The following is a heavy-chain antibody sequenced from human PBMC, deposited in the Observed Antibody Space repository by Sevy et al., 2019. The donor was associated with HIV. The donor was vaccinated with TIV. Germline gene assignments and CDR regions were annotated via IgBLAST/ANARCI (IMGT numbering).Heavy chain of an antibody. CDR1: GYSISSAYS. CDR2: IYHDGST. Sequence: SETLSLTCTVSGYSISSAYSWGWIRQPPGKGLEWIANIYHDGSTYYNPSLNRRVTISIDTSKNQFSLKLSSVTAADTAVYYCSSFARLIIINDDTFEIWGQGTMVTVSS. J-gene: IGHJ3*02. CDR3: SSFARLIIINDDTFEI. D-gene: IGHD3-10*01. V-gene: IGHV4-38-2*02.